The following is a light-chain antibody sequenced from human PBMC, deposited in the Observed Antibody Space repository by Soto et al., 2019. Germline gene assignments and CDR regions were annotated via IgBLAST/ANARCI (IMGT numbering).Light chain of an antibody. J-gene: IGLJ2*01. CDR3: AAWDDSLNVVV. V-gene: IGLV1-44*01. CDR2: NVF. CDR1: SSNIGSNT. Sequence: QPVLTQPPSASGTPGQRVTISCSGTSSNIGSNTVNWYQQLPGTAPRLLIYNVFQRPSGVPDRFSGSKSGTSASLAISGLQSEDEADYYCAAWDDSLNVVVFAGGTKVTVL.